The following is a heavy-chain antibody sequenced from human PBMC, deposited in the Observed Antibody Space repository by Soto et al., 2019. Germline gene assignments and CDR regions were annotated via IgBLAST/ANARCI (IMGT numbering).Heavy chain of an antibody. CDR3: ARPRSSSRNYYGMDV. J-gene: IGHJ6*02. D-gene: IGHD6-13*01. V-gene: IGHV5-51*01. CDR1: GYSFTTYW. CDR2: IYPGDSDT. Sequence: LGESLKISCKGSGYSFTTYWIGWVRQMPGKGLECMGIIYPGDSDTRYSPSFQGQVTISADKSISTAYLQWSSLKASDTAMYYCARPRSSSRNYYGMDVWGQGPLVTVSS.